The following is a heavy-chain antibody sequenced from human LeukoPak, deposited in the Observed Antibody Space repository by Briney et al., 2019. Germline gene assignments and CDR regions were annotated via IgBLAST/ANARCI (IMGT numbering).Heavy chain of an antibody. CDR3: ATERGPSTLLWFGELSPYYYYGMDV. Sequence: PSETLSLTCAVYGGSFSGYYWSWIRQHPGKGLEWIGYIYYSGSTYYNPSLKRRVTISVDTSKTQFSLKLSSVTAADTAVYYCATERGPSTLLWFGELSPYYYYGMDVWGQGTTVTVSS. CDR2: IYYSGST. CDR1: GGSFSGYY. J-gene: IGHJ6*02. D-gene: IGHD3-10*01. V-gene: IGHV4-31*11.